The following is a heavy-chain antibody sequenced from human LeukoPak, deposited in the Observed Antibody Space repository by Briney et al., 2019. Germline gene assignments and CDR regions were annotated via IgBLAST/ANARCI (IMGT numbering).Heavy chain of an antibody. CDR1: GFTFSSNW. V-gene: IGHV3-74*01. Sequence: GGSLRLSCAASGFTFSSNWMHWVRQAPGKGLVWVSRINEDGSTTNYADFVKGRSTIFRDNAKNTLYLQMDSLRAEDTVVYYCVRDLGGRSGHWGQGTLVTVSS. J-gene: IGHJ4*02. CDR3: VRDLGGRSGH. D-gene: IGHD1-26*01. CDR2: INEDGSTT.